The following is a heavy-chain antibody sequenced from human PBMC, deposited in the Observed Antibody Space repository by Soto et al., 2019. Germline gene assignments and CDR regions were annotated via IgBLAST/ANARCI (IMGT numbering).Heavy chain of an antibody. CDR1: GGSISSRGYY. CDR2: IYYSGST. Sequence: SETLSLTCTVSGGSISSRGYYWGWIRQPPGKGLEWIGTIYYSGSTYYNPSLKSRVTISVDTSKNQFSLKLSSVTAADTAVYYCAVSIGARYFDYWGQGTLVTVSS. J-gene: IGHJ4*02. CDR3: AVSIGARYFDY. D-gene: IGHD6-6*01. V-gene: IGHV4-39*01.